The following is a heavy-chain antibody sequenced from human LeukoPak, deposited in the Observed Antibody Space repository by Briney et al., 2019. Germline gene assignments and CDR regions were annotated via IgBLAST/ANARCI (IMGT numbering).Heavy chain of an antibody. Sequence: ASVKVSCKASGYTFTTYALHWVRQAPGQRLEWMGWIDAGNGNTKYSQKFQGRVTITRDTSASTAYMEVSSLRSEDTAVYYCARDQWVALYYFDFWGQGTLVTVSS. CDR3: ARDQWVALYYFDF. D-gene: IGHD2-8*01. CDR1: GYTFTTYA. V-gene: IGHV1-3*01. CDR2: IDAGNGNT. J-gene: IGHJ4*02.